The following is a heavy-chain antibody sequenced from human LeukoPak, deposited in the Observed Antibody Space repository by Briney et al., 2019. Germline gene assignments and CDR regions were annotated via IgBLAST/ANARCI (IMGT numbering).Heavy chain of an antibody. J-gene: IGHJ4*02. CDR1: GFTFSSYW. D-gene: IGHD3-9*01. CDR2: ISSSSSYI. V-gene: IGHV3-21*01. CDR3: VRDYENLTGSKTRFHY. Sequence: GGSLRLSCAASGFTFSSYWMHWVRQAPGKGLEWVSCISSSSSYIYYANSVKGRFTISRDNAKNSLYLQMNSLRAEDTAVYYCVRDYENLTGSKTRFHYWGQGTLVTVSS.